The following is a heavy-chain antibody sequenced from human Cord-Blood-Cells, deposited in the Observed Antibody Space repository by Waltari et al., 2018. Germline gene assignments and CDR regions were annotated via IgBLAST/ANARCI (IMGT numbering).Heavy chain of an antibody. CDR1: GYSISSGYY. CDR2: IYHSGST. J-gene: IGHJ5*02. D-gene: IGHD3-3*01. V-gene: IGHV4-38-2*01. Sequence: QVQLQESGPGLVKPSETLSLTCAVSGYSISSGYYWGWIRQPPGKGLEWIGSIYHSGSTNYNPSLKSRVTISVDTSKNQFSLKLSSVTAADTAVYYCAREIRFLEWLPPKYNWFDPWGQGTLVTVSS. CDR3: AREIRFLEWLPPKYNWFDP.